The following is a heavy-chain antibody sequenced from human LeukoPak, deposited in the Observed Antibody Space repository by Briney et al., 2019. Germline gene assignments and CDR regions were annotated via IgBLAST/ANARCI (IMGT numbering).Heavy chain of an antibody. CDR3: ARDQEGFDY. J-gene: IGHJ4*02. Sequence: GASVKVSCKASEYTFTSNYIHWVRQAPGQGLEWMGMIYPRDGSTSYAQKLQGRVTVTRDTSTSTVHMELSGPRSEDTAVYYCARDQEGFDYWGQGTLVTVSS. CDR2: IYPRDGST. V-gene: IGHV1-46*01. CDR1: EYTFTSNY.